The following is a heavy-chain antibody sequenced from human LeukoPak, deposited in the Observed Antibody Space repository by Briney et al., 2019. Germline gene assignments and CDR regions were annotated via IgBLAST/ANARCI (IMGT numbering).Heavy chain of an antibody. CDR2: ISAYNGNT. Sequence: GASVKVSCKASGYTFTSYSISWVRQAPGQGLEWMGWISAYNGNTNYAQKLQGRVTMTTDTSTSTAYMELRSLRSDDTAVYYCASAEEDVGAYYYYGMDVWGQGTTVTVSS. D-gene: IGHD3-16*01. CDR3: ASAEEDVGAYYYYGMDV. J-gene: IGHJ6*02. CDR1: GYTFTSYS. V-gene: IGHV1-18*01.